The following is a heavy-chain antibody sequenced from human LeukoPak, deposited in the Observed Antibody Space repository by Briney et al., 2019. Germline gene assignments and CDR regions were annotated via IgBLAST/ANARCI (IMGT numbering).Heavy chain of an antibody. Sequence: SQTLSLTCTVSGGSISSGGSYWIWIRQHPGKGLEWIGYIYYSGSTYYNPSLKSRVTISVDTSKNQFSLKLSSVTAADTAVYYCAREMINQYIWFDPWGQGTLVTVSS. V-gene: IGHV4-31*03. J-gene: IGHJ5*02. CDR3: AREMINQYIWFDP. D-gene: IGHD3-22*01. CDR1: GGSISSGGSY. CDR2: IYYSGST.